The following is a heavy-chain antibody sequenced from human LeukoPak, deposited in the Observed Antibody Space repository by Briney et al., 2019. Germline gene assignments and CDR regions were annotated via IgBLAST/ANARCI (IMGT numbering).Heavy chain of an antibody. D-gene: IGHD3-22*01. Sequence: PSQTLSLTCTVSGGSISSGDYYWSWIRQPPGKGLEWLGYIYYSGSTYYNPSLKSRVTISVGTSKNQFSLKLSSVTAADTAVYYCARDRDYYDSSGYKGDAFDIWGQGTMVTVSS. CDR3: ARDRDYYDSSGYKGDAFDI. CDR2: IYYSGST. CDR1: GGSISSGDYY. J-gene: IGHJ3*02. V-gene: IGHV4-30-4*01.